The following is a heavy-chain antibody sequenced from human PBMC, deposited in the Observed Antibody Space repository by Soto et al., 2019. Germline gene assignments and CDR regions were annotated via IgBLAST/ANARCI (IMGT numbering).Heavy chain of an antibody. CDR1: GYTFSTHG. D-gene: IGHD4-17*01. Sequence: QVPLVQSGAEVKKPGASVKVSCKASGYTFSTHGMHWVRQAPGQRLEWMGLINAGNGHTRYSQKFQGRVTISRDTPASTAYMELSSLSSEDTAVYYCARALAYGDSKPTFFFYYMDVWGKGTTVTVSS. CDR2: INAGNGHT. V-gene: IGHV1-3*01. J-gene: IGHJ6*03. CDR3: ARALAYGDSKPTFFFYYMDV.